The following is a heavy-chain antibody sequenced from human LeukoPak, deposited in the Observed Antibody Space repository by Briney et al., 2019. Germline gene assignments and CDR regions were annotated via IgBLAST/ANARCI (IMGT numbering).Heavy chain of an antibody. CDR1: GFTFSSYA. CDR3: AKYFRSGPAAPIDY. Sequence: GGSLRLSCAASGFTFSSYAMNWVRQAPGKGLEWVSAMSGSGGSTYYADSVKGRFTISRDNSKNTLYLQMNSLRADDTAVYYCAKYFRSGPAAPIDYWGQGTLVTVSS. D-gene: IGHD2-2*01. CDR2: MSGSGGST. V-gene: IGHV3-23*01. J-gene: IGHJ4*02.